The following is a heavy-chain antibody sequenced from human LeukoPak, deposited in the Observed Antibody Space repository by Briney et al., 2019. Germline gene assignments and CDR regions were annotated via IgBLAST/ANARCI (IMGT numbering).Heavy chain of an antibody. J-gene: IGHJ5*02. CDR3: ARDTIGLQLWLDWEASGGNNWFDP. Sequence: GASVKVSCEASGYTFTSYYMHWVRQAPGQGLEWMGIINPSGGSTSYAQKFQGRVTMTRDTSTSTVYMELSSLRSDDTAVYYCARDTIGLQLWLDWEASGGNNWFDPWGQGTLVTVSS. CDR2: INPSGGST. V-gene: IGHV1-46*01. CDR1: GYTFTSYY. D-gene: IGHD5-18*01.